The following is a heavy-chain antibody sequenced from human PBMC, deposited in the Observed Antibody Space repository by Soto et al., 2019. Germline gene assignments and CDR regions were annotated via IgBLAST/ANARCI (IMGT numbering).Heavy chain of an antibody. V-gene: IGHV3-7*04. CDR2: IKQDGSEK. CDR1: GFTFSSYW. CDR3: ARGELLGFYYYGMDV. Sequence: EVQLVESGGGLVQPGGSLRLSCAASGFTFSSYWMSWVRQAPGKGLEWVANIKQDGSEKYYVDSVKGRFTISGDNAKNTLYLQMNSLRAEDTAVYYCARGELLGFYYYGMDVWGQGTTVTVSS. D-gene: IGHD1-26*01. J-gene: IGHJ6*02.